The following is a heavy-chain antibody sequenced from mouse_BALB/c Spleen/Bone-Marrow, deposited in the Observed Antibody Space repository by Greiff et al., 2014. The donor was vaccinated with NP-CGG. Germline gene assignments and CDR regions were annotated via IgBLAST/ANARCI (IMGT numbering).Heavy chain of an antibody. CDR1: GYSITSGYY. Sequence: EVPLQQSGPGLVKPSQSLSLTCSVPGYSITSGYYWNWIRQFPGNKLEWMGYISYDGSNNYNPSLKNRISLTRDTSENQFFLKLNSVTTEDTATYYCARDWDGYYFDYWGQGTTLTVSS. CDR3: ARDWDGYYFDY. J-gene: IGHJ2*01. D-gene: IGHD2-3*01. CDR2: ISYDGSN. V-gene: IGHV3-6*02.